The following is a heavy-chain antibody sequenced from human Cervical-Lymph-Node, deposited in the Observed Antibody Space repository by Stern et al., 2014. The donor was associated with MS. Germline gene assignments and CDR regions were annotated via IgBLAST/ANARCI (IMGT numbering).Heavy chain of an antibody. CDR3: ARDVHSGYAY. Sequence: VQLLESGAEVKKPGSSVRVSCKAHGDTLSNYAFSWVRQAPGQGLEWMGGIIPIFGSAKYAQKFQGRVKIIADAFTTTVFMEMSSLTSDDTAVYFCARDVHSGYAYWGQGTLVTVSS. CDR1: GDTLSNYA. D-gene: IGHD5-12*01. J-gene: IGHJ4*02. V-gene: IGHV1-69*01. CDR2: IIPIFGSA.